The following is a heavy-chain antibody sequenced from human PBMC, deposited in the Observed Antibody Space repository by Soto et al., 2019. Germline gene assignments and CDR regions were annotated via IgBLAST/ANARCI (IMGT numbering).Heavy chain of an antibody. J-gene: IGHJ6*02. Sequence: QVQLVESGGGVVQPGRSLRLSCAASGFTFSSYGIHGVRQAPGKGLEWVAVIWYDGSNQYYADSVKGRFTISRDNSKNTLDLQMNSLRAEDTAVDYCWSEYCRGGSCYYYGMDVWGQGTTVTVSS. D-gene: IGHD2-15*01. V-gene: IGHV3-33*01. CDR1: GFTFSSYG. CDR2: IWYDGSNQ. CDR3: WSEYCRGGSCYYYGMDV.